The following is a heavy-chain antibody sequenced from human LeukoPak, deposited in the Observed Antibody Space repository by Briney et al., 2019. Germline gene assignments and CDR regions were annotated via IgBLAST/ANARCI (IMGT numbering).Heavy chain of an antibody. CDR3: ARHLSIAVVADRRFDS. Sequence: GESLKISCKGSGYSFTTYWIGWVRQMPGKGLEWMGIIYPTDSDTRYSPSFQGQVTISADKSISTAYLQWSSLKASDTAMYYCARHLSIAVVADRRFDSWGQGTLVTVSS. D-gene: IGHD6-19*01. CDR1: GYSFTTYW. J-gene: IGHJ4*02. V-gene: IGHV5-51*01. CDR2: IYPTDSDT.